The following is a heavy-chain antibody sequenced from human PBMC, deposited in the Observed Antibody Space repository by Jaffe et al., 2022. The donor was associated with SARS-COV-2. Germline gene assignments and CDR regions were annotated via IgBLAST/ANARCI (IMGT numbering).Heavy chain of an antibody. Sequence: EVQLVESGGALVQPGGSLSLSCAASGFKFSSYYMSWVRQAPGQGLEWVANIKKDGSEKFYVDSVKGRFTISRDNAKNSLYLQMNSLRVEDTGVYYCAREPPIASRSSDNLDVWGQGTTVTVSS. V-gene: IGHV3-7*01. CDR1: GFKFSSYY. D-gene: IGHD6-6*01. J-gene: IGHJ6*02. CDR3: AREPPIASRSSDNLDV. CDR2: IKKDGSEK.